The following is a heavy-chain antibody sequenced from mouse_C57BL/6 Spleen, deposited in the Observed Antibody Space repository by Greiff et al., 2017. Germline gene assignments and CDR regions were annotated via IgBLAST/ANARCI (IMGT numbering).Heavy chain of an antibody. CDR3: AREAHYAFYYAMDY. V-gene: IGHV1-39*01. Sequence: LVESGPELVKPGASVKISCKASGYSFTDYNMNWVKQSNGKSLEWIGVINPNYGTTSYNQKFKGKATLTVAQSSSTAYMQLNSLTSEDSAVYYCAREAHYAFYYAMDYWGQGTSVTVSS. CDR2: INPNYGTT. D-gene: IGHD1-1*01. CDR1: GYSFTDYN. J-gene: IGHJ4*01.